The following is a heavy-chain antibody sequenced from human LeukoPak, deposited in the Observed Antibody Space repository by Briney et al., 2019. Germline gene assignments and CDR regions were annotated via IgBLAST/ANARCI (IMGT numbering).Heavy chain of an antibody. CDR3: ASGYCGGACQLGGIDM. J-gene: IGHJ3*02. CDR2: IYTSGST. D-gene: IGHD2-21*02. CDR1: GGSISSGSYH. V-gene: IGHV4-61*02. Sequence: SETLSLTCTVSGGSISSGSYHWSWIRQPAGKGLEWIGRIYTSGSTKYNPSLKSRVTISVDTSGNQFSLKLSSVTAADTAVYYCASGYCGGACQLGGIDMWGQGTMVTVSS.